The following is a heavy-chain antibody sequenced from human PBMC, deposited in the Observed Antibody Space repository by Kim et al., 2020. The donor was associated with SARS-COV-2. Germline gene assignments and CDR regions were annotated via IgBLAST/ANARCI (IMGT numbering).Heavy chain of an antibody. V-gene: IGHV3-48*03. CDR1: GFTFSSYE. D-gene: IGHD2-21*02. Sequence: GGSLRLSCAASGFTFSSYEMNWVRQAPGKGLEWVSYISSSGSTIYYADSVKGRFTISRDNAKNSLYLQMNSLRAEDTAVYYCASVCGGDCEGFDYWGQGTLVTVSS. J-gene: IGHJ4*02. CDR2: ISSSGSTI. CDR3: ASVCGGDCEGFDY.